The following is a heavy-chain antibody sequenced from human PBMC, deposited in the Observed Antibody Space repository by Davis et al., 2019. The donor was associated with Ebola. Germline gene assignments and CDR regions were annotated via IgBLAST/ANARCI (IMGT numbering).Heavy chain of an antibody. CDR3: AGLWGYFDY. CDR1: GFRFSDFA. D-gene: IGHD2-21*01. CDR2: ISGTSGNT. V-gene: IGHV3-23*01. J-gene: IGHJ4*02. Sequence: PGGSLRLSCAASGFRFSDFAMSWVRQAPGKGPEWVSAISGTSGNTYYPDSVKGRFTISRDNSKNTLYLQMNSLRAEDTAVYYCAGLWGYFDYWGQGTLVTVSS.